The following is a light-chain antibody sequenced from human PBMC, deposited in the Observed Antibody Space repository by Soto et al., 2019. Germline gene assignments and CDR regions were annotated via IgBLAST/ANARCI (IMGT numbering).Light chain of an antibody. CDR1: QSVSSSY. Sequence: EIVLTQSPGTLSLSPGERATLSCRASQSVSSSYLAWYQQKPGQAPRLLIYGESSRATGIPDRFSGSGSGTDFTLTISRLEPEDSAVYYCQQRSNWPTFGQGTKVDIK. V-gene: IGKV3D-20*02. J-gene: IGKJ1*01. CDR3: QQRSNWPT. CDR2: GES.